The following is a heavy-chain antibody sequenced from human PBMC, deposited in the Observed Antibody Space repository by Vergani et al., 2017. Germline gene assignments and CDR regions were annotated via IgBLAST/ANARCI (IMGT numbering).Heavy chain of an antibody. CDR3: ARHSTVEWLVKLGWIDP. CDR1: GASLRSSNYY. J-gene: IGHJ5*02. V-gene: IGHV4-39*01. CDR2: IYYSGST. D-gene: IGHD6-19*01. Sequence: QLQLQELGPGLVKPSATLSLTCSVSGASLRSSNYYWGWIRQPPGKGLEWIASIYYSGSTYYNPSLKSRVTISVDTSKNQFSLKLSSVTAADTAVYFCARHSTVEWLVKLGWIDPWGKGILVTVSS.